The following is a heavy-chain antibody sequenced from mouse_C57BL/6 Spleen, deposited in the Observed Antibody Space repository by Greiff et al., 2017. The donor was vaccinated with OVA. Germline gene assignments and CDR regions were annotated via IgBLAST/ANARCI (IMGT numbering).Heavy chain of an antibody. J-gene: IGHJ1*03. D-gene: IGHD1-1*01. CDR2: ILPGSGST. V-gene: IGHV1-9*01. Sequence: QVQLQQSGAELMKPGASVKLSCKASGYTFNDYWIEWVKQRPEHGLEWIGEILPGSGSTNYTEKFKGKATFTADTSSNTAYMHLSSLTTDDSAIYYCARLCDYGNKGYFDVWGTGTTVTVSS. CDR1: GYTFNDYW. CDR3: ARLCDYGNKGYFDV.